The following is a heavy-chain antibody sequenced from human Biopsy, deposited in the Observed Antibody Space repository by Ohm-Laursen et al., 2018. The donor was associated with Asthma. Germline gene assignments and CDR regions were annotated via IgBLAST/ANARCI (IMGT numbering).Heavy chain of an antibody. V-gene: IGHV3-30-3*01. CDR1: RFTYE. J-gene: IGHJ4*02. CDR2: ISYDGSSI. Sequence: SLRLSCAASRFTYEMHWVRQAPGKGLERVAVISYDGSSIYYADSVKGRFTISRDNSKNTLSLQMNSLTAEDTAVYYCAREGVAGTHIEDWGQGTLVTASS. CDR3: AREGVAGTHIED. D-gene: IGHD6-19*01.